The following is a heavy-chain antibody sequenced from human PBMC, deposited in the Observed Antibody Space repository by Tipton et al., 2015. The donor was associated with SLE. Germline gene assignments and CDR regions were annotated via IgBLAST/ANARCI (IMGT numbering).Heavy chain of an antibody. CDR3: ARGTRAPLGFDI. CDR1: GGSLSVYY. Sequence: LRLSCAVYGGSLSVYYWSWIRQPAGKGLEWIGRIYSSGSTHYKSSLKSRVTISVDTSKNQFSLKLNSVTAADTAVYYCARGTRAPLGFDIWGQGTKVTVSS. V-gene: IGHV4-59*10. J-gene: IGHJ3*02. D-gene: IGHD1-26*01. CDR2: IYSSGST.